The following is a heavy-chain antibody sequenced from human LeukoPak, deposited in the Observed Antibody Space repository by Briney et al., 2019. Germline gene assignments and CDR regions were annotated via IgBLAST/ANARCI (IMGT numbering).Heavy chain of an antibody. CDR3: ARANWNSRGQNWFDP. D-gene: IGHD1-7*01. CDR2: IYTSGST. V-gene: IGHV4-4*07. J-gene: IGHJ5*02. Sequence: SETLSLTCTVSGGSISSHYWSWIRQPPGKGLEWIGRIYTSGSTNYNPSLKSRVTMSVDTSKNQFSLKLSSVTAADTAVYYCARANWNSRGQNWFDPWGQGTLVTVSS. CDR1: GGSISSHY.